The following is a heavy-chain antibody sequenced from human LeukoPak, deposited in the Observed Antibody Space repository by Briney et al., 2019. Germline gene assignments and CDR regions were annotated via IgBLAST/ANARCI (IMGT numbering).Heavy chain of an antibody. CDR2: ISYDGSNK. J-gene: IGHJ4*02. CDR3: ARVAVEMAN. CDR1: GISLSNYA. V-gene: IGHV3-30*04. D-gene: IGHD5-24*01. Sequence: PGGSLRLSCVVSGISLSNYAMTWVRQAPGKGLEWVAVISYDGSNKYYADSVKGRFTISRDNSKNTLYLQMNSLRAEDTAVYYCARVAVEMANWGQGTLVTVSS.